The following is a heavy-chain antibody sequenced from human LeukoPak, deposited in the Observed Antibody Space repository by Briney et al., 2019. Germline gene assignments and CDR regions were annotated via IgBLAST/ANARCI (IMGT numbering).Heavy chain of an antibody. V-gene: IGHV1-18*01. CDR3: ARDTLEDDILTGYSEGY. Sequence: ASVKVSCKTSGYSENFYGITWVRQAPGQGLEWMGWISAYNGNTNYAQKLQGRVTMTTDTSTSTAYMELRSLRSDDTAVYYCARDTLEDDILTGYSEGYWGQGTLVTVSS. CDR2: ISAYNGNT. D-gene: IGHD3-9*01. CDR1: GYSENFYG. J-gene: IGHJ4*02.